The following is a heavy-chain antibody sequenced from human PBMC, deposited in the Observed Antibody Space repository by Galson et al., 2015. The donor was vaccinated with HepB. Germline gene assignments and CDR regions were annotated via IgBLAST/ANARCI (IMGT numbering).Heavy chain of an antibody. J-gene: IGHJ3*01. V-gene: IGHV1-18*01. Sequence: SVKVSCKASGYTFTSYALSWVRQAPGQGLEWMGWISGYNDNTNYAQKFQGRVTMTTDTSTSAAYMELRSLRSDDTAVYYCARNTSDKGVFDVWGQGTLVTVSS. D-gene: IGHD1/OR15-1a*01. CDR3: ARNTSDKGVFDV. CDR1: GYTFTSYA. CDR2: ISGYNDNT.